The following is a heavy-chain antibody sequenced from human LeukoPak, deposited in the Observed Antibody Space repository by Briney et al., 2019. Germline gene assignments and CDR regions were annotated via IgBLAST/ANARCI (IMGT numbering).Heavy chain of an antibody. CDR1: GFTFSTYW. CDR3: ARHSSGSSGSYSPTFQH. V-gene: IGHV4-59*08. J-gene: IGHJ1*01. CDR2: IYYSGST. D-gene: IGHD1-26*01. Sequence: GSLRLSCATSGFTFSTYWMTWIRQPPGKGLEWIGYIYYSGSTNYNPSLKSRVTISVDTSKNQFSLKLSSVTAADTAVYYCARHSSGSSGSYSPTFQHWGQGTLVTVSS.